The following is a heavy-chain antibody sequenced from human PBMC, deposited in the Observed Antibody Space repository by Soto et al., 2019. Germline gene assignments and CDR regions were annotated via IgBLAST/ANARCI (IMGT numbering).Heavy chain of an antibody. CDR2: ISPYSGET. CDR3: ARGPVAGSDF. V-gene: IGHV1-18*04. D-gene: IGHD6-19*01. CDR1: GYTFTSYG. Sequence: ASVKVSCKXSGYTFTSYGIVWVRQAPGQGLEWMGWISPYSGETRYAEKFQDRVTLTTDTSTKTTYMDLRNLKSDDTAVYWCARGPVAGSDFWGQGTLVTVSS. J-gene: IGHJ4*02.